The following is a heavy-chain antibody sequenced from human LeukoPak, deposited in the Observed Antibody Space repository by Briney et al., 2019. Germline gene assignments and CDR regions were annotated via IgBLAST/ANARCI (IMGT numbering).Heavy chain of an antibody. Sequence: GESLKVSCKGSGYTFTDYWIGWVRQMPGKGLEWMGIVYAGDSDTRYSQSFQGQVTISVDKSISTAYLQWKSLKASDTAMYYCARRSCGSTSCYSAFDIWGQGTMVTVSS. V-gene: IGHV5-51*01. CDR2: VYAGDSDT. CDR3: ARRSCGSTSCYSAFDI. J-gene: IGHJ3*02. CDR1: GYTFTDYW. D-gene: IGHD2-2*02.